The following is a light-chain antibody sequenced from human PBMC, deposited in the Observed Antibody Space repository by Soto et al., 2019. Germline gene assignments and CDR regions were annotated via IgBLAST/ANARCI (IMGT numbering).Light chain of an antibody. CDR1: QSISSW. CDR3: QQYNTYSGT. V-gene: IGKV1-5*01. J-gene: IGKJ1*01. CDR2: DAS. Sequence: IQMTQSPSTLSASVGDRVTITCRASQSISSWLAWYQQKPGKAPKLLIYDASSLESGVPSRFSGSGSGTEFTLTISRLQPDDFATYYCQQYNTYSGTFGQGTKVEIK.